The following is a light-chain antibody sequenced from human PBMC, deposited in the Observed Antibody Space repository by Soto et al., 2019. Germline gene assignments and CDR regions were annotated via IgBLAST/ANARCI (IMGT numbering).Light chain of an antibody. Sequence: ELVLTQSPDTLSLYQRELATLSGRASQCLGTKFLAWYQQQARQAPRLLIYGTSTRATGIPDRFSGTVCGANFTLAIHRLEPEDFALYFCQQYSHSLPWTFCRGTKFHIK. J-gene: IGKJ3*01. CDR3: QQYSHSLPWT. CDR1: QCLGTKF. V-gene: IGKV3-20*01. CDR2: GTS.